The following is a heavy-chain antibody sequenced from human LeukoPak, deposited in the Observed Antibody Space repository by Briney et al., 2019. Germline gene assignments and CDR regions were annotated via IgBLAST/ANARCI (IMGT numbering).Heavy chain of an antibody. V-gene: IGHV3-23*01. CDR3: AKNVLTRYCSSTSCYGGDYGGS. Sequence: GGSLRLSCAASGFTFSSYAMSWVRQAPGKGLEWSSAISGSGGSTYYADSVKGRFTISRDNSKNTLYLQMNSLRAEDTAVYYCAKNVLTRYCSSTSCYGGDYGGSWGQGTLVTVSS. CDR1: GFTFSSYA. J-gene: IGHJ5*02. D-gene: IGHD2-2*01. CDR2: ISGSGGST.